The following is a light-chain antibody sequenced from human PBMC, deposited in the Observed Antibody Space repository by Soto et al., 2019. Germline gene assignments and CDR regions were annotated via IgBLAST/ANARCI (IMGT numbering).Light chain of an antibody. CDR2: LAS. CDR3: QQLESEPPWT. J-gene: IGKJ1*01. CDR1: QDISNY. Sequence: IQLTQSPSSLSASVGDRVTVTCRASQDISNYLAWYQQSPGRAPKLLIYLASTLESGVPSRFSGSGSGTDFTLTISSMQPEDFASYYYQQLESEPPWTFGQGTRVEIK. V-gene: IGKV1-9*01.